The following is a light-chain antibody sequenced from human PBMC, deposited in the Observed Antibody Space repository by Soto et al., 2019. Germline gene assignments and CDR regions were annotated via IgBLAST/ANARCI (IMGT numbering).Light chain of an antibody. CDR3: QQTYNVPYT. Sequence: DIHMTQSPSSLSASVGDTISVTCRASQSIGSSVRWYQHKPGQPPKLLIYAASTLHGGAPSRFTGSGSGTDFTLVISGLQPDDFVTYYCQQTYNVPYTFGQGTKLEI. J-gene: IGKJ2*01. CDR1: QSIGSS. V-gene: IGKV1-39*01. CDR2: AAS.